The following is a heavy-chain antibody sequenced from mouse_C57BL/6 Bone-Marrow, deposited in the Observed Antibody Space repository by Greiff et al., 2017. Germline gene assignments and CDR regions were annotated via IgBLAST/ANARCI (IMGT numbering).Heavy chain of an antibody. Sequence: EVQLQQSGAELVRPGASVKLSCTASGFNIKDDYIHWVKQRPEQGLEWIGWIDPEIGDTEYASKFQGKATITSDTSSNTAYLQLSRLTSEDTAVYYCSSFDGNYFDCWGQGTPLTVAS. CDR3: SSFDGNYFDC. J-gene: IGHJ2*01. CDR1: GFNIKDDY. D-gene: IGHD2-3*01. V-gene: IGHV14-4*01. CDR2: IDPEIGDT.